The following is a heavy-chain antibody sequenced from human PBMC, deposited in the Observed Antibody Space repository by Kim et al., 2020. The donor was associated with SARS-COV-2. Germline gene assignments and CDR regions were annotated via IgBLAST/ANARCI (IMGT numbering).Heavy chain of an antibody. V-gene: IGHV3-21*01. Sequence: IYYADSVKGRFTISRDNAKNSLYLQMNSLRAEDTAVYYCARDSFTIPGDYWGQGTLVTVSS. CDR3: ARDSFTIPGDY. D-gene: IGHD3-9*01. J-gene: IGHJ4*02. CDR2: I.